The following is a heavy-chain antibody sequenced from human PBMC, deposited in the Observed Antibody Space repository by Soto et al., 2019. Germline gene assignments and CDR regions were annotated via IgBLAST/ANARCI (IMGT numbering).Heavy chain of an antibody. CDR3: ASYVDTAMGHWYFDL. Sequence: HPGGSLRLSCAASGFTVSSNYMSWVRQAPGKGLEWVSVIYSGGSTYYADSVKGRFTISRDNSKNTLYLQMNSLRAEDTAVYYCASYVDTAMGHWYFDLWGRGTLVTVSS. D-gene: IGHD5-18*01. CDR2: IYSGGST. J-gene: IGHJ2*01. CDR1: GFTVSSNY. V-gene: IGHV3-53*01.